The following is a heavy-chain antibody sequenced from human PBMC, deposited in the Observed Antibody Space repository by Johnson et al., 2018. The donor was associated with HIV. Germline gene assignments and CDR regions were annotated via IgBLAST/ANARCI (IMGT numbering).Heavy chain of an antibody. V-gene: IGHV3-23*04. CDR1: GFTFSSYA. CDR2: ISGSGGST. Sequence: VQLVESGGGLVQPGGSLRLSCAASGFTFSSYAMSWVRQAPGKGLEWVSAISGSGGSTYYADSVKGRFTISRENSKNTLYLQMNSLRAEDTAVYYCAKALRGHSSSSFDAFDIWGQGTMVTVSS. J-gene: IGHJ3*02. CDR3: AKALRGHSSSSFDAFDI. D-gene: IGHD6-6*01.